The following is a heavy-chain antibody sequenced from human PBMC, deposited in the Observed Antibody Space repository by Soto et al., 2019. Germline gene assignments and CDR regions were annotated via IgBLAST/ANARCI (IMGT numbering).Heavy chain of an antibody. V-gene: IGHV4-59*01. Sequence: QVQLRESGPGLVKPSETLSLTCTVSGGSISSYYWSWIRQPPGKGLEWIGYIHSSGSTEYNPSLKSRVTISVDTSKNQFSLMLTSVTAADTAVYYCARTGNSGLSDYWGQGTLVTVSS. D-gene: IGHD2-8*02. CDR1: GGSISSYY. CDR2: IHSSGST. CDR3: ARTGNSGLSDY. J-gene: IGHJ4*02.